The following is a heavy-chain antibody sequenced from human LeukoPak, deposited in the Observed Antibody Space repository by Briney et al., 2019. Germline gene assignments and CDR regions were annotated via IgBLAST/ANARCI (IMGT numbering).Heavy chain of an antibody. D-gene: IGHD3-9*01. CDR1: GFTFSDYY. J-gene: IGHJ4*02. V-gene: IGHV3-11*01. CDR3: ATDIRAVGDSRYFDY. CDR2: IGGGGGDK. Sequence: GGSLRLSCTASGFTFSDYYMSWIRQSPGKGLEWLSHIGGGGGDKNYADSVKSRFTISRDNARNSLYLQMNSLTIEDTAIYYCATDIRAVGDSRYFDYWGQRTLVTVSS.